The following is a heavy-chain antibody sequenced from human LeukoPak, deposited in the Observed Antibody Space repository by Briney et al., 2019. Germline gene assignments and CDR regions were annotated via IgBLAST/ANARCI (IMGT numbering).Heavy chain of an antibody. CDR3: ARISGSSEGAFDI. Sequence: SVRVSCKASGGTFSSYAISWVRQAPGQGLEWMGGIIPIFGTANYAQKFQGRVTITTDESTSTAYMELSSLRSEDTAVYYCARISGSSEGAFDIWGQGTMVTVSS. J-gene: IGHJ3*02. D-gene: IGHD1-26*01. CDR2: IIPIFGTA. CDR1: GGTFSSYA. V-gene: IGHV1-69*05.